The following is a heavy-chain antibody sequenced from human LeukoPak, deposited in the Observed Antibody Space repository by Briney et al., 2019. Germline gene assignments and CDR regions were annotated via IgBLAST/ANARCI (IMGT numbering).Heavy chain of an antibody. CDR3: ARVRVPAAMGEYYFDY. CDR2: IYSGGST. D-gene: IGHD2-2*01. J-gene: IGHJ4*02. Sequence: GGSLRLSCAASGFTFSSYAMSRVRQAPGKGPEWVSVIYSGGSTYYADSVKGRFTISRDNSKNTLYLQMNSLRAEDTAVYYCARVRVPAAMGEYYFDYWGQGTLVTVSS. V-gene: IGHV3-53*01. CDR1: GFTFSSYA.